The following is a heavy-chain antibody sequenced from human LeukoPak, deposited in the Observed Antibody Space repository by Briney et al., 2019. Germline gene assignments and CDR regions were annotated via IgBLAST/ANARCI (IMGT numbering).Heavy chain of an antibody. J-gene: IGHJ4*02. D-gene: IGHD3-10*01. Sequence: ASVKVSCKASGYTFTGYYMHWVRQAPGQGLEWMGWINPNSGGTNYAQKFQGRVTMTRDTSISTAYMELSRLRSDDTAVYYCAPRRGPSHAFDYWGQGTLVTVSS. CDR1: GYTFTGYY. CDR2: INPNSGGT. CDR3: APRRGPSHAFDY. V-gene: IGHV1-2*02.